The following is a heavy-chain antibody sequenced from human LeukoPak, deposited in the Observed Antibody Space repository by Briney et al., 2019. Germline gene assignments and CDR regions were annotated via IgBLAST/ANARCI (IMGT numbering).Heavy chain of an antibody. D-gene: IGHD3-3*01. Sequence: GASVKVSCKASGGTFSSYAIIWVRQAPGQGLEWMGGIIPIFGTANYAQKFQGRVTITTDESTSTAYMELSSLRSEDTAVYYCARGPVPGGEWFLYYWGQGTLVTVSS. CDR1: GGTFSSYA. V-gene: IGHV1-69*05. CDR3: ARGPVPGGEWFLYY. CDR2: IIPIFGTA. J-gene: IGHJ4*02.